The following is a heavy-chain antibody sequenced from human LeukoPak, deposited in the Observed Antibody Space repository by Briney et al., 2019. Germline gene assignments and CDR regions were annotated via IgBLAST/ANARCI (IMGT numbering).Heavy chain of an antibody. CDR2: INHSGST. Sequence: SETLSLTCAVYGGSLSHYYWSWIRQPPGKGLEWIGEINHSGSTNYNPSLKSRVTISVDMSKNQFSLELTSVTAADTAVYYCARGPASGSNFAWFDPWGQGTLVTVSS. D-gene: IGHD3-10*01. CDR3: ARGPASGSNFAWFDP. J-gene: IGHJ5*02. CDR1: GGSLSHYY. V-gene: IGHV4-34*01.